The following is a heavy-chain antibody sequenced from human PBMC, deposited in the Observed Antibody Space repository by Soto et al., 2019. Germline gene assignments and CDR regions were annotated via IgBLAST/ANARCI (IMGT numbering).Heavy chain of an antibody. J-gene: IGHJ5*02. V-gene: IGHV4-59*01. D-gene: IGHD2-2*02. CDR2: IYYSGRT. CDR1: GGSISRYY. Sequence: QVQLQESGPGLVKPSETLSLTCTVSGGSISRYYWSWIRQPPGKGLEWIGYIYYSGRTNYNPSLKCRVTISVDTSKNQFSLKLSSVTAADTAVYYCTTGYCSSTSCYIWDNWFDPWGQGTLVTVSS. CDR3: TTGYCSSTSCYIWDNWFDP.